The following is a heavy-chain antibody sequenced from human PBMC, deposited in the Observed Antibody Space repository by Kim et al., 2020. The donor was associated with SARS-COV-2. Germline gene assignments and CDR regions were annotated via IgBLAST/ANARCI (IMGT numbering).Heavy chain of an antibody. J-gene: IGHJ5*02. Sequence: GGTKYAKKSQGRVTMTRDTSVSTAYMELSRLRSDDTAVYYCATITVHLHPWGQGTLVTVSS. CDR2: GGT. V-gene: IGHV1-2*02. CDR3: ATITVHLHP. D-gene: IGHD3-10*01.